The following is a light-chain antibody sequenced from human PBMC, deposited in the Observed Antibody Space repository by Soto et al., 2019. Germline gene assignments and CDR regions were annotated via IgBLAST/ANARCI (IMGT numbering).Light chain of an antibody. CDR3: QQFSFLPVT. CDR2: DAS. CDR1: QGIGSN. Sequence: AIQLTQSPSSLSASVGDRVTITCRASQGIGSNLAWYHQKPGKAPKVLIYDASSLESGVPSRFSVSRSGTDFTLTISSLQPEDFATYYCQQFSFLPVTFGGGTKVEI. J-gene: IGKJ4*01. V-gene: IGKV1-13*02.